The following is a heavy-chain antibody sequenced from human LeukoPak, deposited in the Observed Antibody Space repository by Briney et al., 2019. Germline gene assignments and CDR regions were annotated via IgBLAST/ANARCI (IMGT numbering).Heavy chain of an antibody. V-gene: IGHV5-51*01. CDR3: ARRYYYGSGSLSNLDY. J-gene: IGHJ4*02. CDR1: GYSFTTYW. Sequence: GESLKISCKGSGYSFTTYWIGWVRQMPGKGLEWMGIIYPGDSDTRYSPSFQGQVTISADKSISTAYLQWSSLKASDTAMYYCARRYYYGSGSLSNLDYWGQGTLVTVSS. CDR2: IYPGDSDT. D-gene: IGHD3-10*01.